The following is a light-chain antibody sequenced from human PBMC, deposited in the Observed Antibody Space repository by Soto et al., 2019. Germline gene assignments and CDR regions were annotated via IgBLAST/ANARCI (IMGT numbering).Light chain of an antibody. CDR1: NIGNER. CDR2: DDA. J-gene: IGLJ1*01. V-gene: IGLV3-21*02. Sequence: SYALTQPPSVSVAPGQTARVACGANNIGNERVHWYQQKPGQSPVLVVYDDADRPSGIPERFSGSNFGNTATLTISRGEAGDEADYYCQVWDSSRDHYVFGTGTKVTVL. CDR3: QVWDSSRDHYV.